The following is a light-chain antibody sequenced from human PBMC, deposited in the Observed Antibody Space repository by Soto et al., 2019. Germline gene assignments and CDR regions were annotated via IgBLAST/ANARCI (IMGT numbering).Light chain of an antibody. CDR3: QVWDISSDHAV. Sequence: SYELTQPPSVSVAPGKPARITCGGNNIGSKSVHWYQQKPGQAPVLVIYYDSDRPSGIPERFSGSNSGNTATLTISRVEAGDEADYYCQVWDISSDHAVFGGGTQLTVL. CDR2: YDS. V-gene: IGLV3-21*04. CDR1: NIGSKS. J-gene: IGLJ7*01.